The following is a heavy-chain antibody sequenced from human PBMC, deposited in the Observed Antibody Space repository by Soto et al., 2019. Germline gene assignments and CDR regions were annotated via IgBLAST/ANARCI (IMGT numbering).Heavy chain of an antibody. CDR3: ARREIQGPIDY. Sequence: QVQLQESGPGLVKPSDTLSLTCAVSGYSISSSNWWGWIRQPPGKGLEWIWYIYYSGTTYYNPSLKSRVTRSVDTSKNQFPLKLTSVTAVDTAVYYCARREIQGPIDYWGQGTLVTVSS. V-gene: IGHV4-28*01. D-gene: IGHD1-26*01. CDR1: GYSISSSNW. J-gene: IGHJ4*02. CDR2: IYYSGTT.